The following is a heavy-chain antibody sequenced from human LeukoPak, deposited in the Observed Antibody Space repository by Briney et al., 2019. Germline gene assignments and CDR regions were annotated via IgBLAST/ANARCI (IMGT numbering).Heavy chain of an antibody. J-gene: IGHJ4*02. CDR1: GFTFSNAW. Sequence: GGSLRLSCAASGFTFSNAWMSWVRQAPGKGLEWVARIKDKTDGGTTDYAAPVKSRFTISRDDSKNTLYLQMNSLKTEDTAVYYCTAEDRVPTTPIDYWGQGTLVTVSS. D-gene: IGHD1-1*01. CDR3: TAEDRVPTTPIDY. CDR2: IKDKTDGGTT. V-gene: IGHV3-15*01.